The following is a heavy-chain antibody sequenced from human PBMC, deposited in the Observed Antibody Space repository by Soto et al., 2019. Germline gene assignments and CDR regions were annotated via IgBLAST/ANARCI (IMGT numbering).Heavy chain of an antibody. D-gene: IGHD2-8*02. V-gene: IGHV1-3*01. CDR1: GYTFTSYA. Sequence: GASVKVSCKASGYTFTSYAMHCARQAPGQRLEWMGWINAGNGNTKYSQKFQGRVTITRDTSASTAYMELSSLRSEDTAVYYCAREYSLAVLAPGYWGQGTLVTVSS. CDR2: INAGNGNT. J-gene: IGHJ4*02. CDR3: AREYSLAVLAPGY.